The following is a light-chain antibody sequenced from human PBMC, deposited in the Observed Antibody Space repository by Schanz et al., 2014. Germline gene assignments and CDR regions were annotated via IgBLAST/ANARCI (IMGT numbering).Light chain of an antibody. CDR1: SSDVGGYNY. J-gene: IGLJ3*02. CDR3: NSYTSSDTLWV. V-gene: IGLV2-14*01. Sequence: QSALTQPASVSGSPGQSITISCTGTSSDVGGYNYVSWYQQHPDKAPKLMIYDVSNRPSGVSNRFSGSKSGNTASLTISGLQAEDEAHYYCNSYTSSDTLWVFGGGTKLTVL. CDR2: DVS.